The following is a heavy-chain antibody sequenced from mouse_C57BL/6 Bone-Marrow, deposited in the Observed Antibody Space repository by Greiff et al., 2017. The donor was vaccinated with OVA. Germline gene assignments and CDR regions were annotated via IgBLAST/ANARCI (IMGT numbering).Heavy chain of an antibody. V-gene: IGHV1-81*01. CDR3: ARPPYGYYFDY. CDR2: IYPRSGNT. D-gene: IGHD1-1*01. Sequence: VKLQQSGAELARPGASVKLSCKASGYTFTSYGISWVKQRTGQGLEWIGEIYPRSGNTYYNEKFKGKATLTADKSSSTAYMELRSLTSEDSAVYFCARPPYGYYFDYWGQGTTLTVSS. J-gene: IGHJ2*01. CDR1: GYTFTSYG.